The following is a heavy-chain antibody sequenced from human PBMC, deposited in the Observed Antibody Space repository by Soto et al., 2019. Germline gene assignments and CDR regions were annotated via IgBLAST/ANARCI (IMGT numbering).Heavy chain of an antibody. Sequence: QVQLVESGGGAVQPGGSLRLSCEASGFTFRDYGFHWVRQAPGKGLEWVAVIYYDGSGSDYEDSVRGRFIFSRDISTNTLYLQMNSLRAEDTAVYYCVRDDCSGGTCYGGYWGQGTLVTVSS. D-gene: IGHD2-15*01. J-gene: IGHJ4*02. CDR1: GFTFRDYG. CDR3: VRDDCSGGTCYGGY. V-gene: IGHV3-33*01. CDR2: IYYDGSGS.